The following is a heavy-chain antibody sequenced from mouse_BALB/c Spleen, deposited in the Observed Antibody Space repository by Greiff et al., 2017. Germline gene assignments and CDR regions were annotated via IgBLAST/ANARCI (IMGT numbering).Heavy chain of an antibody. D-gene: IGHD2-4*01. Sequence: EVKVEESGGGLVKPGGSLKLSCAASGFTFSSYAMYWVRQTPEKRLDWVASIRSGGSTYYPDSVKGRFTISRDNARNILYLQMSSLRSEDTARYYCARGGYYDYEGAYAMDYWGQGTSVTVSS. CDR1: GFTFSSYA. CDR3: ARGGYYDYEGAYAMDY. V-gene: IGHV5-6-5*01. J-gene: IGHJ4*01. CDR2: IRSGGST.